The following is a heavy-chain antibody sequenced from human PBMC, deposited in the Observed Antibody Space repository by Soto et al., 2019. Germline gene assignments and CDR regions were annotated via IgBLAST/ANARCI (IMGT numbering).Heavy chain of an antibody. CDR2: IRSKANSYAT. V-gene: IGHV3-73*01. D-gene: IGHD6-19*01. J-gene: IGHJ4*02. Sequence: GGSLRLSCAASGFTFSGSAMHWVRQASGEGLEWVGRIRSKANSYATAYAASVKGRFTISRDDSKNTAYLQMNSLKTEDTAVYYCISGDSSGWDPPRYWGQGTLVTVSS. CDR1: GFTFSGSA. CDR3: ISGDSSGWDPPRY.